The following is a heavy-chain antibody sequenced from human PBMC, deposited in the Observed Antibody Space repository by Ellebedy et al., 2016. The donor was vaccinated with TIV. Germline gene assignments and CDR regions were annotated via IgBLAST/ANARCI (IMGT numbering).Heavy chain of an antibody. D-gene: IGHD1-1*01. Sequence: GESLKISXAASGFTFSNAWMSWVRQAPGKGLEWVAVISYDGSNKYYADSVKGRFTISRDNSKNTLYLQMNSLRAEDTAVYYCARDTLDPGYYYGMDVWGQGTTVTVSS. CDR2: ISYDGSNK. CDR3: ARDTLDPGYYYGMDV. V-gene: IGHV3-30-3*01. CDR1: GFTFSNAW. J-gene: IGHJ6*02.